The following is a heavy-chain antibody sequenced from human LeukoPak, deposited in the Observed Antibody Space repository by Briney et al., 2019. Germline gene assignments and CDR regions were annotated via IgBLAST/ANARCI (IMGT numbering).Heavy chain of an antibody. CDR3: ARPDYYDSRAFDY. D-gene: IGHD3-22*01. Sequence: SETLSLTCAVYGGSFSGYYWSWIRQPPGKGLEWIGEINHSGSTNYNPSLKSRVTISVDTSKNQFSLKLSSVTAAGTAVYYCARPDYYDSRAFDYWGQGTLVTVSS. CDR2: INHSGST. CDR1: GGSFSGYY. J-gene: IGHJ4*02. V-gene: IGHV4-34*01.